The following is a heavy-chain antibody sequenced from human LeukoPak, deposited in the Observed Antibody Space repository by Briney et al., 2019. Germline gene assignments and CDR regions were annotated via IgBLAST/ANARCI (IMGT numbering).Heavy chain of an antibody. CDR2: ISSSGSTI. Sequence: QPGGSLRLSYASSGFTFSSVAWSMRRQAPGKGLEWVSYISSSGSTIYYADSVKGRFTISRDNAKNSLYLQSNSMRGGRTSIYYCARYGHSDGYGIDYWGQGTLVTVSP. CDR1: GFTFSSVA. D-gene: IGHD3-22*01. CDR3: ARYGHSDGYGIDY. J-gene: IGHJ4*02. V-gene: IGHV3-48*03.